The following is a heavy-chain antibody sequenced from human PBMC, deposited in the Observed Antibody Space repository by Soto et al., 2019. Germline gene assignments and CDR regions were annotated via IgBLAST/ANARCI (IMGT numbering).Heavy chain of an antibody. CDR1: GGSISSSSYY. Sequence: SETLSLTCTVSGGSISSSSYYWGWIRQPPGKGLEWIGSIFYSGSTYYNPSLKSRVTISVDTSKNQFSLKLSSVTAADTAMYYCASPRYCSGGSCYSGFGFEPWGQGTLVTVSS. CDR2: IFYSGST. CDR3: ASPRYCSGGSCYSGFGFEP. V-gene: IGHV4-39*01. J-gene: IGHJ5*02. D-gene: IGHD2-15*01.